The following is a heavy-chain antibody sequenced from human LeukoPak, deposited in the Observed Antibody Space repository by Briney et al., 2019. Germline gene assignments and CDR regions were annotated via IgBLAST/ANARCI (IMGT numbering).Heavy chain of an antibody. J-gene: IGHJ3*01. CDR3: VRDQGYCTSASCRGDAFDV. Sequence: PGGSLGLSCAASGFTFSTHWMSWVRQAPGKGLEWVAKIKEDGSEKYYVDSVKGRFTISRDNAKNSLSLQMHSLRDEDTAVYYCVRDQGYCTSASCRGDAFDVWGQGSMVSVSS. D-gene: IGHD2-2*01. V-gene: IGHV3-7*01. CDR1: GFTFSTHW. CDR2: IKEDGSEK.